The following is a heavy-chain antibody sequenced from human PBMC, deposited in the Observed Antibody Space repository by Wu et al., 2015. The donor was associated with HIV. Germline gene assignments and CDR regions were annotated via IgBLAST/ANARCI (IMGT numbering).Heavy chain of an antibody. CDR2: MNPNSGNT. Sequence: QVQLVQSGAEVKEPGASVRVSCKASGYTFTNYDINWVRQATGKGPEWVGWMNPNSGNTVYAQNLLGRVTMIRDTSLSTAYMELSSLRSEDTAIYYCARSPNYDTGGYSAFDIWAKGHWSPSLQ. D-gene: IGHD3-22*01. V-gene: IGHV1-8*01. J-gene: IGHJ3*02. CDR1: GYTFTNYD. CDR3: ARSPNYDTGGYSAFDI.